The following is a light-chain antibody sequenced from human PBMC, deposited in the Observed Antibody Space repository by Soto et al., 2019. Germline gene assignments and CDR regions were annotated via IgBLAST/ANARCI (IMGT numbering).Light chain of an antibody. CDR2: DAS. CDR1: QSVSTW. J-gene: IGKJ1*01. Sequence: ETVLPSSAGTLAFAPVERDLLCWLAIQSVSTWLAWYQQKPGQALRLLIYDASNRATGIPARFSGSGSGTDFTLTISSLEPEDFAVYYCQQRGNRPPWTFGKGHKGDIK. CDR3: QQRGNRPPWT. V-gene: IGKV3-11*01.